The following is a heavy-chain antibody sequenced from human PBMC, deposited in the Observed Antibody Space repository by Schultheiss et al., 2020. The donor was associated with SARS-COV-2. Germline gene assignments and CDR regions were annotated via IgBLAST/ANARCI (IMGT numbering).Heavy chain of an antibody. J-gene: IGHJ4*02. CDR2: ISGSGGST. CDR3: AKREWDLNYFDY. D-gene: IGHD1-26*01. V-gene: IGHV3-23*01. CDR1: GFTFSSYA. Sequence: GSLRLSCAASGFTFSSYAMSWVRQAPGKGLEWVSAISGSGGSTYYADSVKGRFTISRDNSKNTLYLQMNSLRAEDTAVYYCAKREWDLNYFDYWGQGTLVTVSS.